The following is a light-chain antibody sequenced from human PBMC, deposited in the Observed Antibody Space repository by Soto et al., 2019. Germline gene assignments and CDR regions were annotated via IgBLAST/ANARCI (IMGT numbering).Light chain of an antibody. Sequence: EVVLTQAPATLSVSPGERATLSCRASQNVSTRYLAWYQQKPGQAPRLLMYGASTRATGIPARFSGSGSGTEFTLTINGLQSEDFAVYYCQQYDNWPPGTFGPGTKVDIK. CDR3: QQYDNWPPGT. CDR2: GAS. V-gene: IGKV3-15*01. J-gene: IGKJ1*01. CDR1: QNVSTRY.